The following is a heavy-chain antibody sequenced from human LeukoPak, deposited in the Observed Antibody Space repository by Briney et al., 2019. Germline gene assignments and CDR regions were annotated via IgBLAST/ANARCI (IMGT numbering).Heavy chain of an antibody. CDR3: AGSYFPNWFDP. CDR1: GGSISSSSYY. CDR2: IYYSGST. D-gene: IGHD3-10*01. J-gene: IGHJ5*02. Sequence: PSETLSLTCTVSGGSISSSSYYWGWIRQPPGKGLEWIGYIYYSGSTYYNPSLKSRVTISVDTSKNQFSLKLSSVTAADTAVYYCAGSYFPNWFDPWGQGTLVTASS. V-gene: IGHV4-30-4*08.